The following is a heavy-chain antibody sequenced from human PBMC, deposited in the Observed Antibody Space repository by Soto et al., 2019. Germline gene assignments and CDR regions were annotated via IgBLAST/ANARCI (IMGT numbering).Heavy chain of an antibody. CDR2: TFYRSKWYN. D-gene: IGHD3-3*01. CDR1: GDSVSRNSAV. J-gene: IGHJ4*02. CDR3: AREGVTSFGLFPQFDI. Sequence: TSETLSLTCGISGDSVSRNSAVWNWIRQSPSRGLEWLGRTFYRSKWYNDYAVSVKSRITISPDTSKNQFSLQLTSVTPDDAGVSYCAREGVTSFGLFPQFDIWGQGTLVTVSS. V-gene: IGHV6-1*01.